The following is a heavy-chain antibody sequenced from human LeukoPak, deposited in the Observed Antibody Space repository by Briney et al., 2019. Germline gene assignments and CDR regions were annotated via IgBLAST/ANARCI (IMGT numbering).Heavy chain of an antibody. V-gene: IGHV3-74*01. J-gene: IGHJ4*02. CDR1: GFTFSYVW. Sequence: GGSLRLSCAASGFTFSYVWMHWFRQTPGKGLAWVSCTNTDGSYSSYADSVKGRFTISRDNVRNTLYLQMSSLRAEDSAVYYCARDFDGPRASDYWGQGISVTVSS. CDR3: ARDFDGPRASDY. CDR2: TNTDGSYS. D-gene: IGHD4-17*01.